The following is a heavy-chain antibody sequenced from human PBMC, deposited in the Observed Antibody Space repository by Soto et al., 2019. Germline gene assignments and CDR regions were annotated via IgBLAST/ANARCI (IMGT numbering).Heavy chain of an antibody. Sequence: PGGSLRLSCAASGFTFSTYSMNWVRQAPGKGLEWVSAISSSSGSAFYADSVKGRFTISRDNAKNTLYLQMNSLRAEDTAVYYCASPGELRYFDWLFFDYWGQGTLVTVSS. CDR1: GFTFSTYS. D-gene: IGHD3-9*01. J-gene: IGHJ4*02. CDR2: ISSSSGSA. CDR3: ASPGELRYFDWLFFDY. V-gene: IGHV3-23*01.